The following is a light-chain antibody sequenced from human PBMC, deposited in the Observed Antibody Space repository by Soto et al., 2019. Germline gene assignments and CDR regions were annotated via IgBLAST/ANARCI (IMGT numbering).Light chain of an antibody. V-gene: IGLV2-8*01. CDR3: SSFAPSNTWV. CDR2: EVT. CDR1: SSDVGAYNY. J-gene: IGLJ3*02. Sequence: QSALTQPPSASGSPGQSVTISCTGTSSDVGAYNYVSWYQQHAGKAPKLVIYEVTKRPSGVPDRFSGSKSANTASLTVSGLQHEDEADYYCSSFAPSNTWVFGGGTKLTVL.